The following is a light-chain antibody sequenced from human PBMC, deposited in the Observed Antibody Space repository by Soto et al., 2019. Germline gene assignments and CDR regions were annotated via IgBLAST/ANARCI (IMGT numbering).Light chain of an antibody. V-gene: IGKV3-15*01. Sequence: TLSFRASQSVSNKLGWYQHKPGQAPRLLTYDTSTRAAGTPARFTGSGSGTDFTLTISSLQSEDFAVYYCQQYNTWRSISFGQGTRLEIK. J-gene: IGKJ5*01. CDR3: QQYNTWRSIS. CDR1: QSVSNK. CDR2: DTS.